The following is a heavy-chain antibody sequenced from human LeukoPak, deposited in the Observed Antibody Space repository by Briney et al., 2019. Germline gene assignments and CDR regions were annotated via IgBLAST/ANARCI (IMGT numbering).Heavy chain of an antibody. CDR1: GFTFSSYG. D-gene: IGHD5-18*01. CDR2: IRYDGSNK. J-gene: IGHJ4*02. V-gene: IGHV3-30*02. CDR3: AKERDTAMVTIDY. Sequence: GGSLRLSCAASGFTFSSYGMHWVRQAPGKGLEWVAFIRYDGSNKYYADSVKGRFTISRDNSKNTLYLQMNSLRAEDTAVYYCAKERDTAMVTIDYWGRGTLVTVSS.